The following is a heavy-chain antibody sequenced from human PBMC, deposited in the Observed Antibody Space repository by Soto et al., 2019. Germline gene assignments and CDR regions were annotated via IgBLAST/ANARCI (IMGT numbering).Heavy chain of an antibody. CDR2: ISGSGGST. D-gene: IGHD1-7*01. J-gene: IGHJ4*02. V-gene: IGHV3-23*01. Sequence: GGSLRLSCAASGFTFRSYAMSWVRQAPGKGLEWVSDISGSGGSTYYADSVKGRFTISRDNSKNTLYLQMNSLRADDTAVYYCAKVKLGPFDYWGQGTLVTVSS. CDR1: GFTFRSYA. CDR3: AKVKLGPFDY.